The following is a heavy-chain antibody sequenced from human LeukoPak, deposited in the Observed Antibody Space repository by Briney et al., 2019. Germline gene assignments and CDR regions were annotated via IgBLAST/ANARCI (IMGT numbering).Heavy chain of an antibody. CDR1: GYTFTSYD. Sequence: ASVKVSCKASGYTFTSYDINWVRQATGQGLEWMGWMNPNSGNTGYAQRFQGRVTMTRNTSISTAYMELSSLRSEDTAVYYCAREPYYYDSSGYYYFDYWGQGTLVTVSS. D-gene: IGHD3-22*01. CDR2: MNPNSGNT. CDR3: AREPYYYDSSGYYYFDY. J-gene: IGHJ4*02. V-gene: IGHV1-8*01.